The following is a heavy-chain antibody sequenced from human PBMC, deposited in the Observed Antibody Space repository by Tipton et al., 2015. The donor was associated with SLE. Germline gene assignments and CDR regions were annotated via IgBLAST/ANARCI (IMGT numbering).Heavy chain of an antibody. CDR2: IYYSGST. CDR1: GGSISSYY. V-gene: IGHV4-59*01. Sequence: LRLSCTVSGGSISSYYWSWIRQPPGKGLEWIGYIYYSGSTNYNPSLKRRVTISVDTSKNQFSLKLSSVIAADTAVYYCARDQGTAGAFDIWGQGTVVTVSS. J-gene: IGHJ3*02. CDR3: ARDQGTAGAFDI. D-gene: IGHD1-1*01.